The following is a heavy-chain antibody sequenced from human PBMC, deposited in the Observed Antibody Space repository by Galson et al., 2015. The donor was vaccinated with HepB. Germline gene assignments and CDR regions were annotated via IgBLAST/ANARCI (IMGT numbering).Heavy chain of an antibody. Sequence: SCKASGYTFPSYSIHWVRQAPGQRLEWMGWIKAGDGDTKYSQKFQGRVTFIRDTSASTAYMELTSLTSEDTAVYYCATSMVSFGGIIVRLAHWGQGTLVTVSS. V-gene: IGHV1-3*01. CDR1: GYTFPSYS. J-gene: IGHJ4*02. CDR3: ATSMVSFGGIIVRLAH. D-gene: IGHD3-16*02. CDR2: IKAGDGDT.